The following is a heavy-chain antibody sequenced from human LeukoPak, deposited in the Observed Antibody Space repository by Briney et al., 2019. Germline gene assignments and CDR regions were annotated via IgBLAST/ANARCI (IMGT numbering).Heavy chain of an antibody. CDR2: ISGSGGST. V-gene: IGHV3-23*01. Sequence: GGSLRLSCAASGFTFSSYTMSWVRQAPGKGLEWVSAISGSGGSTYYADSVKGRFTISRDNSKNTLYLQMNSLRAEDTAVYYCAKNGDRGAYCSGGSCYPYYYYNMDVWGKGTTVTISS. D-gene: IGHD2-15*01. J-gene: IGHJ6*03. CDR1: GFTFSSYT. CDR3: AKNGDRGAYCSGGSCYPYYYYNMDV.